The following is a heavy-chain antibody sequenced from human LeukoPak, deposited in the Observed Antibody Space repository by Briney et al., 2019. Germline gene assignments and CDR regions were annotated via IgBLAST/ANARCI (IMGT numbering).Heavy chain of an antibody. CDR1: GFMFSDYF. Sequence: PGGSLRLSCAASGFMFSDYFMSWIRQAPGKELEWISYISSNSKYTKYADSVKGRFTISRDNAKKSLYLQMNSLRAEDTAVYYCARDNGNKYYFDYWRQGTLVTVSS. J-gene: IGHJ4*02. CDR3: ARDNGNKYYFDY. D-gene: IGHD2-8*01. CDR2: ISSNSKYT. V-gene: IGHV3-11*05.